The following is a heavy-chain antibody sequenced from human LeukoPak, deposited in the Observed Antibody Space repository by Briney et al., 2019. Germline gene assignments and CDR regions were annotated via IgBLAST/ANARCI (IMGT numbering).Heavy chain of an antibody. V-gene: IGHV1-69*06. CDR1: GYSFSNYA. CDR3: ARDRRYYYSSGTFYRDAFDL. D-gene: IGHD3-10*01. Sequence: RASVKVPCKASGYSFSNYAISWVRQAPGQGPEWMGGIIPLFGAINYAPKFQGRVTITAAKYTNTAYMELSSLRSNDTAVYYCARDRRYYYSSGTFYRDAFDLWGQGTLVTVSS. J-gene: IGHJ3*01. CDR2: IIPLFGAI.